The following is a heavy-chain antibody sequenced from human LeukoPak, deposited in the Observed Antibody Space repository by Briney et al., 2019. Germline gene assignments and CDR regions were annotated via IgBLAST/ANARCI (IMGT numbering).Heavy chain of an antibody. CDR3: ARRAAYYYYMDV. J-gene: IGHJ6*03. D-gene: IGHD2-15*01. CDR2: IYYSGGT. V-gene: IGHV4-39*01. Sequence: SETLSLTCTVSGGSISSSSYYWGWIRQPPGKGLEWIGSIYYSGGTYYNPSLKSRVTISVDTSKNQFSLKLSSVTAADTAVYYCARRAAYYYYMDVWGKGTTVTVSS. CDR1: GGSISSSSYY.